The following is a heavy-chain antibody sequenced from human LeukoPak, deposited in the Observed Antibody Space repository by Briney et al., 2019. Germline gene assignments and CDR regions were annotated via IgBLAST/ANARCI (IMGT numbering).Heavy chain of an antibody. Sequence: SETLSLTCTVSGGSISSYYWSWIRQPPGKGLEWIGYIYYSGSTNYNPSLKSRVTISVDTSKNPFSLKLSSVTAANTAVYYCASQGYDILTGYYGFDYWGQGTLVTVSS. CDR2: IYYSGST. J-gene: IGHJ4*02. V-gene: IGHV4-59*01. CDR1: GGSISSYY. D-gene: IGHD3-9*01. CDR3: ASQGYDILTGYYGFDY.